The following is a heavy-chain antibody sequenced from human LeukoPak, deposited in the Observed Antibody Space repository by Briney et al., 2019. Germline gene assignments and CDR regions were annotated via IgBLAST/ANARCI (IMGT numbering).Heavy chain of an antibody. Sequence: GASVRVSCKASGYTFNRYGINWVRQAPGQGLEWMGWISPYNDYTKYAQKFQGRVTMTTDTSTSTAYVELRSLRSDDTAVYYCARVASTTRRHDVFDIWGQGTMVIVSS. J-gene: IGHJ3*02. CDR3: ARVASTTRRHDVFDI. CDR2: ISPYNDYT. V-gene: IGHV1-18*01. D-gene: IGHD1-1*01. CDR1: GYTFNRYG.